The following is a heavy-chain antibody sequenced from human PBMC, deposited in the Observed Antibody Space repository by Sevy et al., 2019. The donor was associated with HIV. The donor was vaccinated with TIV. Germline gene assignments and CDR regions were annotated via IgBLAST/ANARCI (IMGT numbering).Heavy chain of an antibody. D-gene: IGHD1-26*01. V-gene: IGHV3-21*06. CDR1: GFTFSSYS. CDR3: ARGPPDGSYDYFDY. Sequence: GGSLRLSCAASGFTFSSYSMNWVRQAPGKGLEWVSAISGSSNYIYYAESVKGRFIISRDNVKNTLYLQMNSLRADDTAVYFCARGPPDGSYDYFDYWGQRTLVTVSS. CDR2: ISGSSNYI. J-gene: IGHJ4*02.